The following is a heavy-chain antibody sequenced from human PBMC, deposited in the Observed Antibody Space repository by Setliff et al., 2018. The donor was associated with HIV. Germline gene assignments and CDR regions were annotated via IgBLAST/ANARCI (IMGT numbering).Heavy chain of an antibody. CDR3: ARFAYYSDSGGYYHH. Sequence: GASVKVSCKASGYTFTSHCIHWVRQAPGQGLEWMGWINVNSGGTSYAQKFQGRITMTRDTSISTAYMELSSLRSDDTAVYYCARFAYYSDSGGYYHHWGQGALVTVSS. D-gene: IGHD3-22*01. V-gene: IGHV1-2*02. CDR1: GYTFTSHC. J-gene: IGHJ4*02. CDR2: INVNSGGT.